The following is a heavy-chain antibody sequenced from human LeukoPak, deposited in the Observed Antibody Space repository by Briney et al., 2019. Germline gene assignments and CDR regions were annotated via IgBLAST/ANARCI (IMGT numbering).Heavy chain of an antibody. Sequence: PSETLSLTCAVYGGSFSGYYWSWIRQPPGKGLEWIGEINHSGSTNYNPSLKSRVTISVDTSKNQFSLKLSSVTAAETAVYYCARGNSSSWQNFDYWGQGTLVTVSS. V-gene: IGHV4-34*01. J-gene: IGHJ4*02. D-gene: IGHD6-13*01. CDR2: INHSGST. CDR3: ARGNSSSWQNFDY. CDR1: GGSFSGYY.